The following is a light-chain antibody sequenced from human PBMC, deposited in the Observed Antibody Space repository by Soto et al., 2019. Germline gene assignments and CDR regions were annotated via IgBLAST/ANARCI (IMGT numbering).Light chain of an antibody. CDR1: SSDVGGYKF. CDR3: GSYTGSIYV. Sequence: QSVLTQPASVSGSPGQSITISCTGTSSDVGGYKFVSWYQQHPGKAPKLMIYEVSNRPSGVSSRLSGSKSGNTASLIISGLQAEDEADYYCGSYTGSIYVFGTGTKVTVL. CDR2: EVS. V-gene: IGLV2-14*01. J-gene: IGLJ1*01.